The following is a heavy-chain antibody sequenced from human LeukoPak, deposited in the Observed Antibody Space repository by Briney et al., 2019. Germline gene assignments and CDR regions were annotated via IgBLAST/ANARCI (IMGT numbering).Heavy chain of an antibody. Sequence: SGFTXXXYGMXXVRQAPGKGLEWVAVISYDGSNKYYADSVKGRFTISRDNSKNTLYLQMNSLRAEDTAVYYCAKDSSWIWGQGTLVTVSS. CDR2: ISYDGSNK. J-gene: IGHJ4*02. V-gene: IGHV3-30*18. D-gene: IGHD1-1*01. CDR3: AKDSSWI. CDR1: GFTXXXYG.